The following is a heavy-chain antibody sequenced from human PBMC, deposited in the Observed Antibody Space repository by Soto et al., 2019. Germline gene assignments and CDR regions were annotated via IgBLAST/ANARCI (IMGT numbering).Heavy chain of an antibody. CDR3: ARDHYYDSSGYYYEH. CDR1: GGTFSSYA. D-gene: IGHD3-22*01. J-gene: IGHJ1*01. CDR2: IIPIFGTA. Sequence: SVKVSCKASGGTFSSYAISWVRQAPGQGLEWMRGIIPIFGTANYAQKFQGRVTITADESTSTAYMELSSLRSEDTAVYYCARDHYYDSSGYYYEHWGQGTLVTVSS. V-gene: IGHV1-69*13.